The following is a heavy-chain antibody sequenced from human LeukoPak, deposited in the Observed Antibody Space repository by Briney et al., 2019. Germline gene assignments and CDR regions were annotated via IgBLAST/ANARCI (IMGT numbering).Heavy chain of an antibody. CDR3: AREMYGSGTYPLDY. V-gene: IGHV3-48*03. Sequence: GGSLRLSCTASGFTFSSYEMSWVRQAPGKGLEWVSYISSSGSIIYYVDSVKGRFTISRDNAKNSLYLQMNSLRAEDTAVYYCAREMYGSGTYPLDYWGQGTLVTVSS. D-gene: IGHD3-10*01. J-gene: IGHJ4*02. CDR1: GFTFSSYE. CDR2: ISSSGSII.